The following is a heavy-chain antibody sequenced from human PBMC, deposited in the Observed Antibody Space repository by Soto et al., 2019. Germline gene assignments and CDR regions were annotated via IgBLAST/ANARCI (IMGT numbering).Heavy chain of an antibody. J-gene: IGHJ4*02. CDR1: GGSISSGGYY. V-gene: IGHV4-31*03. Sequence: SETLSLTCTVSGGSISSGGYYWSWIRQHPGKGLEWIGYIYYSGSTYYSPSLKSRVTISLDTSKNQFSLNLSSVTAADTAVYYCARASDIVSTSFDSWGQGTLVTVSS. CDR3: ARASDIVSTSFDS. D-gene: IGHD5-12*01. CDR2: IYYSGST.